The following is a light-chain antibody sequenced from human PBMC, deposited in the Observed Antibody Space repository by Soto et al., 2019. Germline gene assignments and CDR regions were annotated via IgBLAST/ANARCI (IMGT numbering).Light chain of an antibody. CDR2: KAS. J-gene: IGKJ1*01. CDR1: QSISSW. CDR3: QLFDICSES. Sequence: DIQMTQSPSTLSASVGDRVTITCRASQSISSWLAGYQQKPGKAPKLLIYKASTLKSGVPSSFRGSGSGTEFILTISLRQPDKLATDYCQLFDICSESFGQGTKGELK. V-gene: IGKV1-5*03.